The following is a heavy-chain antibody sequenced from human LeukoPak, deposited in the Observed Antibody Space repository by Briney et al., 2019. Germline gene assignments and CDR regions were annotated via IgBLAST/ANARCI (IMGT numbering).Heavy chain of an antibody. Sequence: SETLSLTCTVSGGSISSGDYYWSWIRQPPGKGLEWIGYIHYSGSTSYNPSLKSRVTISVDTSKNQFSLKLTSVTAADTAVYYCARVRQQLIDYWGQGTLVTVSS. CDR3: ARVRQQLIDY. CDR2: IHYSGST. V-gene: IGHV4-30-4*01. CDR1: GGSISSGDYY. D-gene: IGHD6-13*01. J-gene: IGHJ4*02.